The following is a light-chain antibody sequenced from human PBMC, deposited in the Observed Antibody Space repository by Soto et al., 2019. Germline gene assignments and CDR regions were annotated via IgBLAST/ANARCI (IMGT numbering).Light chain of an antibody. J-gene: IGKJ1*01. Sequence: DIQMTQSPSSLSASVGDGVTFTCRASQSISNWLAWYQQKPGRAPRLLIHDASSLESGVPRRFIGSGSGTEFSLTISSLQTDDLATYYCQQYFSYPQTFGQGTKVDIK. CDR3: QQYFSYPQT. CDR1: QSISNW. V-gene: IGKV1-5*01. CDR2: DAS.